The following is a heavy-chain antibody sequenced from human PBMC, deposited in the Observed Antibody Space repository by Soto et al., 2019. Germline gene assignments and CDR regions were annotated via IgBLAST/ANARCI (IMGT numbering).Heavy chain of an antibody. V-gene: IGHV1-69*01. J-gene: IGHJ3*01. Sequence: QVQLIQSEAEVKKPGSSVRVSCTASGGIFGSHGFSWVRQAPGQRLEWVGGFIPIFRTLTYTEKFQARVRIAADASTNTVYLDLSSLTSADKAVYYCVRDRRIDYSDPHDEFVASDYEVWGQGTMVSVSS. CDR2: FIPIFRTL. CDR3: VRDRRIDYSDPHDEFVASDYEV. CDR1: GGIFGSHG. D-gene: IGHD3-22*01.